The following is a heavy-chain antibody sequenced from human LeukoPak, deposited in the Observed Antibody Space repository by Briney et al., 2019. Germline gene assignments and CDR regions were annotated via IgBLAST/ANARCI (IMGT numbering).Heavy chain of an antibody. CDR1: GYTFTGYY. V-gene: IGHV1-2*02. Sequence: ASVKVSCKASGYTFTGYYMHWVRQAPGQGLEWMGWINPNSGGTNYAQKFQGRVTMTRDTSISTAYMELSRLRSDDTAVYYCARELAYCSSPSCPGGQGTLVTVSS. D-gene: IGHD2-2*01. CDR2: INPNSGGT. J-gene: IGHJ5*02. CDR3: ARELAYCSSPSCP.